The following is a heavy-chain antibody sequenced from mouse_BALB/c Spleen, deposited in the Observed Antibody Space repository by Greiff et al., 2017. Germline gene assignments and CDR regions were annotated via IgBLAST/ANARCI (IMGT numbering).Heavy chain of an antibody. CDR2: IDPANGNT. CDR1: GFNIKDTY. V-gene: IGHV14-3*02. J-gene: IGHJ4*01. Sequence: VQLQQSGAELVKPGASVKLSCTASGFNIKDTYMHWVKQRPEQGLEWIGRIDPANGNTKYDPKFQGKATITADTSSNTAYLQLSSLTSEDTAVYYCARGLDYGNYLYAMDYWGQGTSVTVSS. D-gene: IGHD2-1*01. CDR3: ARGLDYGNYLYAMDY.